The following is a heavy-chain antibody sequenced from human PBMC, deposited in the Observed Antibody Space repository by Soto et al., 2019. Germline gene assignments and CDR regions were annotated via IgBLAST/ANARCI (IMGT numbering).Heavy chain of an antibody. J-gene: IGHJ4*02. CDR3: ARDLNVILTGYYPPSFDY. D-gene: IGHD3-9*01. CDR2: ISAYNGNT. CDR1: GYTFTSYG. V-gene: IGHV1-18*01. Sequence: QVQLVQSGAEVKKPGASVKVSCKASGYTFTSYGISWVRQAPGQGLEWMGWISAYNGNTNYAQKLQGRVTMTTDTXTXTXXMELRSLRSDDTAVYYCARDLNVILTGYYPPSFDYWGQGTLVTVSS.